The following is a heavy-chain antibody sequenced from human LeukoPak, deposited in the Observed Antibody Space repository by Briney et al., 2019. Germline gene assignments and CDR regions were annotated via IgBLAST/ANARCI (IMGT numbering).Heavy chain of an antibody. D-gene: IGHD3-16*01. CDR2: ISGSGGST. V-gene: IGHV3-23*01. Sequence: PGGSLRLSCAASGFTFSSYAMSWVRQAPGKGLEWVSAISGSGGSTYYADSVKGRFTVSRDNSKNTLYLQMNSLRAEDTAVYYCAKDRSSDYDFDYWGQGTLVTVSS. CDR1: GFTFSSYA. J-gene: IGHJ4*02. CDR3: AKDRSSDYDFDY.